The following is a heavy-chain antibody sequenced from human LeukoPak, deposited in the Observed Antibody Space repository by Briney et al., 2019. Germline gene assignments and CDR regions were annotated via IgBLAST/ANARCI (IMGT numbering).Heavy chain of an antibody. CDR1: GFTFSSYA. D-gene: IGHD6-13*01. CDR3: ARQAAGVVY. J-gene: IGHJ4*02. Sequence: PGGSLRLSCAASGFTFSSYAMHWVRQAPGKGLEYVSGISRNGGSTYYADSVKGRFTISRDNSKNTLYLHMGGLRAEDMAVYYCARQAAGVVYWGQGTLVTVSS. V-gene: IGHV3-64*02. CDR2: ISRNGGST.